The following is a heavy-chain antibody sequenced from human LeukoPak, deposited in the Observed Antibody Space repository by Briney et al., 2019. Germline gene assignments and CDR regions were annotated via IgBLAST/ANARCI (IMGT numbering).Heavy chain of an antibody. CDR2: IYYSGST. CDR1: GGSISSCY. Sequence: SETLSLTCTVSGGSISSCYWSWIRQPPGKGLEWIGYIYYSGSTNYNPSLKSRVTISVDTSKNQFSLKLSSVTAADTAVYYCARSLYSYHYYYYYYMDVWGKGTTVTVSS. V-gene: IGHV4-59*01. J-gene: IGHJ6*03. CDR3: ARSLYSYHYYYYYYMDV. D-gene: IGHD5-18*01.